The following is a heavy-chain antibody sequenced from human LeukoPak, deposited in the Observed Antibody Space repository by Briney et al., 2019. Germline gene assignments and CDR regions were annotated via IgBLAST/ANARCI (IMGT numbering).Heavy chain of an antibody. CDR1: GGSISGYY. CDR2: MLYSGSP. J-gene: IGHJ4*02. V-gene: IGHV4-59*08. Sequence: SETLSLTCSVSGGSISGYYWSWIRQSPGKGLEWIGLMLYSGSPSYNPSLKSRVTMSVDTSKNLFSLNLISVTAADTAVYYCARQGDGGRAFDYWGQGTLVTVSS. CDR3: ARQGDGGRAFDY. D-gene: IGHD4-23*01.